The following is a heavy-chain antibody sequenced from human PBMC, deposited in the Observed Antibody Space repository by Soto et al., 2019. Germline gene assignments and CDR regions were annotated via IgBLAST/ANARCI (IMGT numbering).Heavy chain of an antibody. CDR1: GVTFSSYA. CDR3: ANPAPSYCGGDCLEAFDI. J-gene: IGHJ3*02. V-gene: IGHV1-69*11. D-gene: IGHD2-21*02. Sequence: GASVKVSCKASGVTFSSYAISWVRQAPGQGLEWMGRIIPFIGTANYAQKFQGRVTITADESTSTAYMELTSLRSEDTAVYYCANPAPSYCGGDCLEAFDIWGQGTMVTVSS. CDR2: IIPFIGTA.